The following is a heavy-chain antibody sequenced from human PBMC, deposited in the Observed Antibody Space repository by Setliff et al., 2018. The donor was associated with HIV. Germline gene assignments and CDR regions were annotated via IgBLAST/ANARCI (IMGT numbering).Heavy chain of an antibody. Sequence: ASVKVSCKASGYIFTSYYLHWVRQVPGQGLEWMGIINPGTGSTTYAQKFQGRVTMTWDMSTTTLSMELSSLTSEDTAVFYCARGTTESCDYWGQGTLGTVSS. J-gene: IGHJ4*02. D-gene: IGHD4-17*01. CDR1: GYIFTSYY. CDR3: ARGTTESCDY. CDR2: INPGTGST. V-gene: IGHV1-46*01.